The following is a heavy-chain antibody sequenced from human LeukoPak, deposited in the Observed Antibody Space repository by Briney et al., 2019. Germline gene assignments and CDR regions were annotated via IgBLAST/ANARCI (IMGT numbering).Heavy chain of an antibody. Sequence: GESLKISCKGSGYSFTSYWISWVRQMPGKGLEWMGRIDPSDSYTNYSPSFQGHVTISADKSISTAYLQWSSLKASDTAMYYCASQYCSSTCCYAVNWFDPWGQGTLVTVSS. CDR2: IDPSDSYT. J-gene: IGHJ5*02. V-gene: IGHV5-10-1*01. D-gene: IGHD2-2*01. CDR3: ASQYCSSTCCYAVNWFDP. CDR1: GYSFTSYW.